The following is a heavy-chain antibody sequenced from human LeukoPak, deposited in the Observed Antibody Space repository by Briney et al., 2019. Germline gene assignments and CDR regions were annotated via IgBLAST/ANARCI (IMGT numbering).Heavy chain of an antibody. Sequence: PGRSLRLSCAASGFTFDDYAMHWVRQAPGKGLEGVSGISWNSGSIGYADSVKGRFTISRDNAKNSLYLQMNSLRAEDTALYYCAKDMSDILTGYALDYWGQGTLVTVSS. CDR1: GFTFDDYA. CDR2: ISWNSGSI. J-gene: IGHJ4*02. D-gene: IGHD3-9*01. V-gene: IGHV3-9*01. CDR3: AKDMSDILTGYALDY.